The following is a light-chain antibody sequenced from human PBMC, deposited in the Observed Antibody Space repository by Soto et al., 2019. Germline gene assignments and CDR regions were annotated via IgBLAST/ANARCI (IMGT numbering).Light chain of an antibody. V-gene: IGKV3-20*01. J-gene: IGKJ1*01. CDR2: GAS. CDR1: QSVSGSY. Sequence: EVVLSQSPCTLSLSTGERATLSCRASQSVSGSYLAWYQQRPGQAPRLLMYGASSRATGIPDRFSGSGSGTDFTLTISRLEPEDFAVYYCQQYGSSPRTFGQGTKVAIK. CDR3: QQYGSSPRT.